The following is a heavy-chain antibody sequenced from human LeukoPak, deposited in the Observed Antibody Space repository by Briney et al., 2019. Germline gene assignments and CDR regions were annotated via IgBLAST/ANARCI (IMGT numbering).Heavy chain of an antibody. Sequence: GGSLRLSCAASGFTFSSYAMSWVRQAPGKGLEWVSAIIGSGGSTYYADSVKGRFTISRDNSKNTLYLQMNSLRAEDTAVYYCAKVSYCSSTSCQGSYYYYMDVWGKGTTVTVSS. J-gene: IGHJ6*03. CDR1: GFTFSSYA. D-gene: IGHD2-2*01. CDR3: AKVSYCSSTSCQGSYYYYMDV. CDR2: IIGSGGST. V-gene: IGHV3-23*01.